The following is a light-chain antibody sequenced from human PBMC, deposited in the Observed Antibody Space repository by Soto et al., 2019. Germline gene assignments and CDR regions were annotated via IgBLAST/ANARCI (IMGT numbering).Light chain of an antibody. V-gene: IGKV3-20*01. J-gene: IGKJ5*01. CDR1: QSVSSSY. CDR3: QQYGSSLIT. Sequence: EIVMTQSPVTLSVSPGERATLSCRASQSVSSSYLAWYQQKPGQAPRLLIYGASTRATGIPDRFSASGSGTDFTLTISGLEPEDFAVYYCQQYGSSLITFGQGTRLEIK. CDR2: GAS.